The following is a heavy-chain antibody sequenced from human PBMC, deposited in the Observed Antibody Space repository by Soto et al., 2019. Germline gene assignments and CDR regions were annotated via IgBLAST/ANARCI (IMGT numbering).Heavy chain of an antibody. CDR2: IHYTGSI. J-gene: IGHJ6*02. CDR1: GGSIIIDHYH. V-gene: IGHV4-30-4*01. CDR3: AREDDGGDRDYYGLDV. Sequence: QVQLQESGPGLVKPSQSLSLTCTVSGGSIIIDHYHWTWIRQTPEKRLEWIGYIHYTGSISYTASLQSRLTISVDTSKNQLSLKLTSVTAADTAVYFCAREDDGGDRDYYGLDVWGQGTTVTVSS. D-gene: IGHD2-21*02.